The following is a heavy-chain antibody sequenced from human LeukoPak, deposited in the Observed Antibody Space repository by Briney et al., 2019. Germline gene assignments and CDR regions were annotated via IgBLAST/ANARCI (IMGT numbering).Heavy chain of an antibody. J-gene: IGHJ4*02. CDR1: GYTFTGYY. V-gene: IGHV1-2*02. Sequence: ASVKVSCKASGYTFTGYYMHWVRQAPGQGLEWMGWINPNSGGTNYAQKFQGRVTMTRDTSISTAYMELSRLRSDDTAVYYCARDPANYYDSSGYYLYWGQGTLVTVSS. CDR3: ARDPANYYDSSGYYLY. D-gene: IGHD3-22*01. CDR2: INPNSGGT.